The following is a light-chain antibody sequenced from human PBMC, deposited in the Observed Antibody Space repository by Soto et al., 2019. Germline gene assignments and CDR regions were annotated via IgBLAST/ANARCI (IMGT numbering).Light chain of an antibody. Sequence: DIQLTQTPSTLSASIGDRVTITCRASQSLSGWLAWYQQTPGKAPKLLISDAFRLEGGVPSRFRGSGSGTEFPLPHSSPQPCDSSTFFCPTYASYPWTFGRGTKVDIK. CDR1: QSLSGW. CDR3: PTYASYPWT. J-gene: IGKJ1*01. CDR2: DAF. V-gene: IGKV1-5*01.